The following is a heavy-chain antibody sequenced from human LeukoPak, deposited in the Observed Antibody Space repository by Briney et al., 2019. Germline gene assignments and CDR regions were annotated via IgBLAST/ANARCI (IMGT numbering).Heavy chain of an antibody. Sequence: GGSLTLSCAASGFTFSSYFMSWVRQAPGKGLEWVAAISGSGGSTYFADSVKGRFTISRDNSKNTLYLQMSSLRVEDTAVYYCAKTRRRLYGSGSYAYWGQGTLVTVSS. CDR2: ISGSGGST. J-gene: IGHJ4*02. CDR3: AKTRRRLYGSGSYAY. CDR1: GFTFSSYF. V-gene: IGHV3-23*01. D-gene: IGHD3-10*01.